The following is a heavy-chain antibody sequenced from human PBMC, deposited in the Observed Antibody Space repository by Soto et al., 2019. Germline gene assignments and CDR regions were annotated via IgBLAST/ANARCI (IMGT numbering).Heavy chain of an antibody. CDR2: VHPSGGNT. J-gene: IGHJ4*02. CDR3: ARAPYSSSSFFFDY. Sequence: ASVKVSCKASGYSSTAYFMHWVRQAPGQGLEWMGIVHPSGGNTNYAQKFQGRVTMTWDTSTTTVYMELSSLRSDDTAVYYCARAPYSSSSFFFDYWGQGTPVTVSS. V-gene: IGHV1-46*01. D-gene: IGHD6-6*01. CDR1: GYSSTAYF.